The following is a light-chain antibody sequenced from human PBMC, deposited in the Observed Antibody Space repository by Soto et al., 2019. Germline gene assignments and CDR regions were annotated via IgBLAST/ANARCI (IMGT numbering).Light chain of an antibody. CDR2: EAT. CDR1: TRDVGKYNL. CDR3: SSHAGGGTVV. J-gene: IGLJ7*01. Sequence: QSVLTQPASVSGSPGQSITISCTGTTRDVGKYNLVSWYQQLPRQSPKLIIYEATKRPSGISNRFSGSKSDSTASLTISGLQAEDEADYYCSSHAGGGTVVFGGGTQLTVL. V-gene: IGLV2-23*02.